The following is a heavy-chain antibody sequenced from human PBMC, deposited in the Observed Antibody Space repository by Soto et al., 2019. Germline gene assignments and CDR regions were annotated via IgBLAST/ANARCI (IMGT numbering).Heavy chain of an antibody. CDR3: ARREIQGPIDY. Sequence: QVQLQESGPGLVKPSDTLSLTCAVSGYSISSSNWWGWIRQPPGKGLEWIGYIYYSGTTYYNPSLKSRVTTSVDTAKNQFSLKLTSVTAVDTAVYYCARREIQGPIDYWGQGTLVTVSS. V-gene: IGHV4-28*01. D-gene: IGHD1-26*01. CDR2: IYYSGTT. J-gene: IGHJ4*02. CDR1: GYSISSSNW.